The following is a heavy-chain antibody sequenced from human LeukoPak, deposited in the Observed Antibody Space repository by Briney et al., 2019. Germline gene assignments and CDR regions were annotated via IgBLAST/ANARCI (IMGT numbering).Heavy chain of an antibody. Sequence: GGSLRLSCGASGFTFSSYGMHWVRQAPGKGLEWVAVIWYDGSNKYYADSVKGRFTISRDNSKNTLYLQMNSLRAEDTAVYYCARDLELGYCSGGSCYLDYWGQGTLVTVSS. D-gene: IGHD2-15*01. CDR1: GFTFSSYG. CDR3: ARDLELGYCSGGSCYLDY. CDR2: IWYDGSNK. J-gene: IGHJ4*02. V-gene: IGHV3-33*01.